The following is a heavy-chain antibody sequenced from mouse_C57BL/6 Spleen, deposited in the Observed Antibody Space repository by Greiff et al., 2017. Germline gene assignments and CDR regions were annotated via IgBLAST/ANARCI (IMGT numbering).Heavy chain of an antibody. Sequence: EVQLVESGPGLVKPSQSLSLTCSVTGYSITSGYYWNWIRQFPGNKLEWMGYISYDGSNNYNPSLKNRISITRDTSKNQFFLKLNSVTTEDTATYYCARGGSVVATSYFDYWGQGTTLTVSS. D-gene: IGHD1-1*01. V-gene: IGHV3-6*01. J-gene: IGHJ2*01. CDR1: GYSITSGYY. CDR2: ISYDGSN. CDR3: ARGGSVVATSYFDY.